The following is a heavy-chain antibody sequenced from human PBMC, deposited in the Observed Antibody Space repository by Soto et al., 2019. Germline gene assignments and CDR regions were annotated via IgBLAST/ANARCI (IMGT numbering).Heavy chain of an antibody. J-gene: IGHJ6*03. CDR2: SNAGTTKT. Sequence: QVQLVQSGAEVKEPGASVKVSCKASGYTFINYGIHWVRQAPGQSLEWMGWSNAGTTKTKYSQQFQGRVTITSDTSASTVYMEVSSLTSEDTAVYFCAKEMWTVRDEDYYYVDVWGEGTTVTVSS. CDR1: GYTFINYG. V-gene: IGHV1-3*01. CDR3: AKEMWTVRDEDYYYVDV. D-gene: IGHD2-21*01.